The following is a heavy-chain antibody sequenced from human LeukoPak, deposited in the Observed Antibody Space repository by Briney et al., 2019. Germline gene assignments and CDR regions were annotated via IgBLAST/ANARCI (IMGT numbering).Heavy chain of an antibody. J-gene: IGHJ1*01. Sequence: GGSLRLSCAASGFTFSSYGMHWVRQAPGRGLEWVAVISYDGSNEYYADSVKGRFTISRDNAKNSLYLQMNSLRAEDTAVYYCATYSSLNRREFQFWGQGTLLTVSS. CDR3: ATYSSLNRREFQF. CDR2: ISYDGSNE. D-gene: IGHD3-22*01. CDR1: GFTFSSYG. V-gene: IGHV3-30*03.